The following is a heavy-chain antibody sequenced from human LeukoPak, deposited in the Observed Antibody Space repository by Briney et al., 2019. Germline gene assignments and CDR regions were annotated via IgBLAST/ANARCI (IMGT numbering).Heavy chain of an antibody. CDR1: GGSFSGYY. D-gene: IGHD1-1*01. CDR3: ARGGKRNGARRFDY. V-gene: IGHV4-34*01. CDR2: INHSGST. Sequence: PSETLSLTCAVYGGSFSGYYWSWIRQPSGKGLEWIWEINHSGSTNYNPSLKSRVTISVDTSKNQFSLKLSSVTAADTAVYYCARGGKRNGARRFDYWGQGTLVTVSS. J-gene: IGHJ4*02.